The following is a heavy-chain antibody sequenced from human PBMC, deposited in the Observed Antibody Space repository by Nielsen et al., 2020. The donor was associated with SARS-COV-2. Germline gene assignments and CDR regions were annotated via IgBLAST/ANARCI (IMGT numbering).Heavy chain of an antibody. V-gene: IGHV1-69*13. CDR1: GGTFSSYA. J-gene: IGHJ4*02. Sequence: SVKVSCKASGGTFSSYAISWVRQAPGQGLEWMGGIIPIFGTANYAQKFQGRVTITADESTSTAYMELSSLRSEDTAVYYCARDFPRFGDIENDYWGQGTLVAVSS. D-gene: IGHD3-10*01. CDR2: IIPIFGTA. CDR3: ARDFPRFGDIENDY.